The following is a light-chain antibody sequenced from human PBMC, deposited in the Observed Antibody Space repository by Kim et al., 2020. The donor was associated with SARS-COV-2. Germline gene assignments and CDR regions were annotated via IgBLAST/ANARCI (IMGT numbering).Light chain of an antibody. CDR1: QDISNH. J-gene: IGKJ1*01. CDR3: LQVYTYPRT. V-gene: IGKV1-6*01. CDR2: GSS. Sequence: ASVGARVTTTCRASQDISNHLAWYQQKPGAAPELLVYGSSTLKIGVPSRFSGSGSGTEFTLTISSLQPEDFATYSCLQVYTYPRTFAQGTKVDIK.